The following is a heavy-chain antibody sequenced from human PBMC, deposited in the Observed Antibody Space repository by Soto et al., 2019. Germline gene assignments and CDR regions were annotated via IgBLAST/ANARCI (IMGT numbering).Heavy chain of an antibody. CDR1: GFTVSNNY. CDR2: IYSGGYT. Sequence: EVQLVESGGGLIQPGGSLRLSCAVSGFTVSNNYMSWVRQAPGKGLEGVSVIYSGGYTAYGDSVKGRFTISRDNSKNTLYFKMKSRRPAETASFSWPRGPGGGGYWGQGTLVTVSS. CDR3: PRGPGGGGY. V-gene: IGHV3-53*01. D-gene: IGHD3-10*01. J-gene: IGHJ4*02.